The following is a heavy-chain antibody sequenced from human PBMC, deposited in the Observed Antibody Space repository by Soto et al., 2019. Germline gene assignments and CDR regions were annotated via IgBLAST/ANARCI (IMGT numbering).Heavy chain of an antibody. J-gene: IGHJ3*02. Sequence: QVQLQESGPGLAKPSQTLSLTCTVSGGSISSGAYYWSWIRQPPGKGLEWIGYIYYSGSTYYNPSLKSRVTISVDTSKNQFSLKLTSVTAADTAVYYCASRGAGIGDLGEAFDIWGQGTMVTVSS. D-gene: IGHD3-16*01. CDR3: ASRGAGIGDLGEAFDI. V-gene: IGHV4-30-4*01. CDR1: GGSISSGAYY. CDR2: IYYSGST.